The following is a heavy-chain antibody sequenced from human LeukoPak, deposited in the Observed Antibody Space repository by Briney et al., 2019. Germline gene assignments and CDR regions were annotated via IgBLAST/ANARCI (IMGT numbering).Heavy chain of an antibody. J-gene: IGHJ4*02. Sequence: SVKVSCKASGGTFSSYAISWVRQAPGQGLEWMGGIIPIFGTANYAQKFQGRVTITADESTSTAYMELSSLRSEDTAVYYCASTPGYSSGWYAPDYWGQGTLATVSS. V-gene: IGHV1-69*13. CDR3: ASTPGYSSGWYAPDY. D-gene: IGHD6-19*01. CDR1: GGTFSSYA. CDR2: IIPIFGTA.